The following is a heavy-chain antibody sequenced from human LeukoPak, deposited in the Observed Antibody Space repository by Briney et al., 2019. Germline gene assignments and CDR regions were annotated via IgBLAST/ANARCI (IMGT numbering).Heavy chain of an antibody. D-gene: IGHD2-2*01. CDR2: IRSKANSYAT. Sequence: GGSLRLSCAASGFKFSGSSMHWVRQASGKGLEWVGRIRSKANSYATAYAASVKGRFTISRDDSKNTLYLQMNSLKTEDTAVYYCTTQPPYCSSTSCPPAGAFDIWGQGTMVTVSS. V-gene: IGHV3-73*01. CDR1: GFKFSGSS. CDR3: TTQPPYCSSTSCPPAGAFDI. J-gene: IGHJ3*02.